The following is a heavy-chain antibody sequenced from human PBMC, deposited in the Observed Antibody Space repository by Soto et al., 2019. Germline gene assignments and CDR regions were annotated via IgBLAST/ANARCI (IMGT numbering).Heavy chain of an antibody. D-gene: IGHD3-9*01. CDR3: ARLPYYDILNYYMDV. CDR2: IYYSGST. V-gene: IGHV4-59*08. Sequence: PSETLSLTCTVSGGSISSYYWSWIRQPPGKGLEWIGYIYYSGSTDYNPSLKSRVTISVDTSKNQFSLKLSSVTAADTAVYYCARLPYYDILNYYMDVWGKGTTVTVSS. J-gene: IGHJ6*03. CDR1: GGSISSYY.